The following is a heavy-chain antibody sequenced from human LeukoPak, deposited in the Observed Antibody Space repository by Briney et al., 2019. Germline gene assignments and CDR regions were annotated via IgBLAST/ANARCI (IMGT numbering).Heavy chain of an antibody. J-gene: IGHJ4*02. Sequence: GGSLRLSCAASGFTFSSYAMSWVRQAPGKGLEWVAVIKQDGTEKYYVDSVKGRFTISRDNAKNSLYLQINSLRAEDTAVYYCAREVRLRFLEWLSNNYFDYWGQGTLVTVSS. CDR2: IKQDGTEK. CDR3: AREVRLRFLEWLSNNYFDY. CDR1: GFTFSSYA. V-gene: IGHV3-7*01. D-gene: IGHD3-3*01.